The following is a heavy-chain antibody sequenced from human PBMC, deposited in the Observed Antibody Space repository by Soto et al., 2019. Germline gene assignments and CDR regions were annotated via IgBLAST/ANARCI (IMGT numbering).Heavy chain of an antibody. CDR2: INAGNGNT. D-gene: IGHD2-21*02. CDR3: ARSIVVVTALDY. J-gene: IGHJ4*02. V-gene: IGHV1-3*05. CDR1: GYTFTSYD. Sequence: QVQLVQSGAEEKKPGASVKVSCKASGYTFTSYDMHWVRRAPGQRLEWMGWINAGNGNTKYSQKFQGRVTITRDTSASTAYMELSSLRSEDTAVYYCARSIVVVTALDYWGQGTLVTVSS.